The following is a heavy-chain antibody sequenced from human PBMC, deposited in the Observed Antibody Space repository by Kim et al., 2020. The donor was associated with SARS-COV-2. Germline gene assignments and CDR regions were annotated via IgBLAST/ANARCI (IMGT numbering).Heavy chain of an antibody. V-gene: IGHV4-34*01. CDR1: GGSFSGYY. D-gene: IGHD2-15*01. Sequence: SETLSLTCAVYGGSFSGYYWSWIRQPPGKGLEWIGEINHSGSTNYNPSLKSRVTISVDTSKNQFSLKLSSVTAADTAVYYCAGRRYCSGGSCPRIDYWGQGTLVTVSS. J-gene: IGHJ4*02. CDR2: INHSGST. CDR3: AGRRYCSGGSCPRIDY.